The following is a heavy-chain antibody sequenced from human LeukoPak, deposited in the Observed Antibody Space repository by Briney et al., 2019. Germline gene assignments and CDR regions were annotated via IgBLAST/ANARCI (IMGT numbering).Heavy chain of an antibody. D-gene: IGHD5-24*01. CDR1: GFTFTGYY. J-gene: IGHJ3*02. Sequence: GASVKVSCKASGFTFTGYYMHWVRQAPGQGLEWMGWINPNSGGTNYAQKFQGRVTMTRDTSITTAYMELTSLRSDDTAVYYCARDKAGDGCNYRDAFDIWGQGTMVTVST. CDR3: ARDKAGDGCNYRDAFDI. V-gene: IGHV1-2*02. CDR2: INPNSGGT.